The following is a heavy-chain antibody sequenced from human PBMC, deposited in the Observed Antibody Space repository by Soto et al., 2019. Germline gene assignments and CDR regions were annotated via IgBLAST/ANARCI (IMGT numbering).Heavy chain of an antibody. CDR3: AKDSNKYSSSLRGRYFDY. Sequence: GGSLRLSCAASGFTFTSDVMSWVRQAPGKGLEWVAGISGGGSTAFYADSVKGRFTISRDNAKNTVVLQMDSLRAEDTAIYYCAKDSNKYSSSLRGRYFDYWGQGTLVTVSS. CDR1: GFTFTSDV. V-gene: IGHV3-23*01. J-gene: IGHJ4*02. D-gene: IGHD3-22*01. CDR2: ISGGGSTA.